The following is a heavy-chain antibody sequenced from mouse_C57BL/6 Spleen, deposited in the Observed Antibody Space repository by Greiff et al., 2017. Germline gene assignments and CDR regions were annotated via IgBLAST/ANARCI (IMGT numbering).Heavy chain of an antibody. Sequence: EVQGVESGGGLVTPGGSLKLSCAASGFTFSSYAMSWVRQTPEKRLEWVATISDGGSYTYYPDNVKGRFTISRDNAKNNLYLQMSHLKSEDTAMYYCARDGYGSSYDWYFDVWGTGTTVTVSS. J-gene: IGHJ1*03. V-gene: IGHV5-4*01. D-gene: IGHD1-1*01. CDR2: ISDGGSYT. CDR1: GFTFSSYA. CDR3: ARDGYGSSYDWYFDV.